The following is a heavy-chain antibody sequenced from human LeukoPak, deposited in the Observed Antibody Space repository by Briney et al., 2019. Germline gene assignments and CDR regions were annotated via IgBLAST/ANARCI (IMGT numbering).Heavy chain of an antibody. Sequence: GGSLRLSCAASGLTFNNDEINWVRQAPGKGLEWISYISRSGDTIYYADSVQGRFTISRDNAKNSVYLQMNSLRVKDTALYYCAREASTYAPSGPFYFDSWGQGTLVTVSS. D-gene: IGHD6-25*01. CDR1: GLTFNNDE. V-gene: IGHV3-48*03. CDR2: ISRSGDTI. J-gene: IGHJ4*02. CDR3: AREASTYAPSGPFYFDS.